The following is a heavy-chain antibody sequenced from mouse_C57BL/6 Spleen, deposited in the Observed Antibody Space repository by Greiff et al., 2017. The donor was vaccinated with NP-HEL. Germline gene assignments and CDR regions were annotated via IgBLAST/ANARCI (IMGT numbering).Heavy chain of an antibody. CDR1: GFTFSNYW. CDR2: IRLKSDNYAT. Sequence: DVKLVESGGGLVQPGGSMKLSCVASGFTFSNYWMNWVRPSPEKGLEWGAQIRLKSDNYATHYAESVKGRFTISRDDSKSSVYLQMNNLRAEDTGIYYCSRWLPLAYWGQGTLVTVSA. D-gene: IGHD2-3*01. V-gene: IGHV6-3*01. CDR3: SRWLPLAY. J-gene: IGHJ3*01.